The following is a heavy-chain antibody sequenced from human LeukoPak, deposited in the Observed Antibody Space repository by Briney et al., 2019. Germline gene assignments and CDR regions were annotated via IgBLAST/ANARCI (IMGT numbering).Heavy chain of an antibody. D-gene: IGHD3-10*01. CDR2: IYHSGST. CDR1: GYSISSGYY. V-gene: IGHV4-38-2*02. J-gene: IGHJ4*02. Sequence: SETLSLTCAVSGYSISSGYYWCWIRQPPGKGLEWIGSIYHSGSTYYNPSLKSRVTISVDTSMNQFSLKLSSVTAADTAVYYCARDQRGYYGSGSPFDYWGQGTLVTVSS. CDR3: ARDQRGYYGSGSPFDY.